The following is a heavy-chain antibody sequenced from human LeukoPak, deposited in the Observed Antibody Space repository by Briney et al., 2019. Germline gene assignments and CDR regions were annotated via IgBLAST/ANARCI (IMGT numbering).Heavy chain of an antibody. V-gene: IGHV3-48*04. CDR1: GFTFSHYG. CDR3: ARGMGEYSYGYFGY. D-gene: IGHD5-18*01. CDR2: ISSSGSTI. Sequence: PGGSLRLSCAASGFTFSHYGMHWVRQAPGKGLEWVSYISSSGSTIYYADSVKGRFTISRDNAKNSLYLQMNSLRAEDTAVYYCARGMGEYSYGYFGYWGQGTLVTVSS. J-gene: IGHJ4*02.